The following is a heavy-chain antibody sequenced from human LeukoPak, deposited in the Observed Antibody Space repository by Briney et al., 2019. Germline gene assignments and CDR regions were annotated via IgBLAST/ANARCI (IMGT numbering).Heavy chain of an antibody. J-gene: IGHJ4*02. D-gene: IGHD5-18*01. CDR3: VCGYDYGRPLPYYFDS. Sequence: SETLSLTCTVSGGSIRDSSYQWGWIRRSPGQGLHWIGNIYWSGTTYYNRPLKRRLTISVDTSRNQLSLRLPSVTAADAGVYYCVCGYDYGRPLPYYFDSWGQGTLVPVSS. CDR1: GGSIRDSSYQ. V-gene: IGHV4-39*01. CDR2: IYWSGTT.